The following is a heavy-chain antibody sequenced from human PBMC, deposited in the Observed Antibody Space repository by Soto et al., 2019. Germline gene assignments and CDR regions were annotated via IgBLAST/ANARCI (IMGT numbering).Heavy chain of an antibody. D-gene: IGHD1-26*01. CDR1: GYTFYSHS. Sequence: QAQLVQSGAEVKKPGASVKVSCKASGYTFYSHSISWVRQAPGQGLEWMGRINGDYGNTPYAQKFRGRVTMTTDTHATTVYTELTNLRSDDTAVYYWARCIPGDYYYAMDVWGQGATVTVSS. V-gene: IGHV1-18*01. CDR3: ARCIPGDYYYAMDV. CDR2: INGDYGNT. J-gene: IGHJ6*02.